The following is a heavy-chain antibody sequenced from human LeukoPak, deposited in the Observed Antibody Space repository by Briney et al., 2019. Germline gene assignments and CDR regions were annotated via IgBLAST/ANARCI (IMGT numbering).Heavy chain of an antibody. D-gene: IGHD2-2*01. J-gene: IGHJ4*02. CDR2: ISGSGSTI. CDR1: GSTVSDYY. CDR3: ARHVDIVVVPAAFDY. V-gene: IGHV3-11*01. Sequence: GGSRRLAWAAAGSTVSDYYMSWIRQAPGTGLEWVSYISGSGSTIYYADSGKGRFTISRHNAKNSLYLQMNSLRAEDTAVYYCARHVDIVVVPAAFDYWGQGTLSPSPQ.